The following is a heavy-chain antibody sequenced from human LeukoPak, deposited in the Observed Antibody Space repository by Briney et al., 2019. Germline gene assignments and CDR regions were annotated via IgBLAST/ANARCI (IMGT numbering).Heavy chain of an antibody. CDR2: INTDGSST. CDR3: AKSIAARDPWFDP. V-gene: IGHV3-74*01. D-gene: IGHD6-6*01. Sequence: GGSLRLSCAASGFTFSSYWMHWVRQAPGKGLVWVSRINTDGSSTSYADSVKGRSTISRDNAKNTLYLQMNSLRAEDTAVYYCAKSIAARDPWFDPWGQGTLVTVSS. J-gene: IGHJ5*02. CDR1: GFTFSSYW.